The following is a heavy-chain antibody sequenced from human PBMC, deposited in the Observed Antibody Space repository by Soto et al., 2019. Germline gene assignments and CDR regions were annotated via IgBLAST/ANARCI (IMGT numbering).Heavy chain of an antibody. Sequence: QVQLVQSGAEVKKPWASVKVSCKVSGYTLNEVAMHWVRQAPGKGLEWLGGFDPDEAETIYEQHFQGRVTMTEDTSTDTVYMELSSLRSEDTALYFCTTYHGDYNFDHWGQGTLVTVSS. J-gene: IGHJ5*02. CDR1: GYTLNEVA. CDR2: FDPDEAET. CDR3: TTYHGDYNFDH. V-gene: IGHV1-24*01. D-gene: IGHD4-17*01.